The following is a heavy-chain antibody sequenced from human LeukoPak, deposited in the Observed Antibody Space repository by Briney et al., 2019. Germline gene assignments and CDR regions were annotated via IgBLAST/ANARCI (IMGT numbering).Heavy chain of an antibody. J-gene: IGHJ6*02. D-gene: IGHD1-26*01. V-gene: IGHV3-9*01. Sequence: GRSLRLSCAASGFTFDDYAMYWVRQAPGKGLEWVSGISWNSGSIGYADSVKGRFTISRDNAKNSLYLQMNSLRAEDTALYYCAKDVRSGSYYYYGMDVWGQGTTVTVSS. CDR3: AKDVRSGSYYYYGMDV. CDR1: GFTFDDYA. CDR2: ISWNSGSI.